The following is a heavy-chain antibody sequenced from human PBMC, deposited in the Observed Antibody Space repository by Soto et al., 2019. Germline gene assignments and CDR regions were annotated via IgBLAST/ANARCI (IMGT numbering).Heavy chain of an antibody. Sequence: PGESLKISCKGPGYSFITYWIGWVRQMPGKGLKWMAMIYPADSETIYSPSFQGHVTISVDKSISTAYLQWSSLKASDTAIYYCARLLITMVRCAILFDGWFDAWGQGTLVTVSS. CDR3: ARLLITMVRCAILFDGWFDA. V-gene: IGHV5-51*01. D-gene: IGHD3-10*01. J-gene: IGHJ5*02. CDR1: GYSFITYW. CDR2: IYPADSET.